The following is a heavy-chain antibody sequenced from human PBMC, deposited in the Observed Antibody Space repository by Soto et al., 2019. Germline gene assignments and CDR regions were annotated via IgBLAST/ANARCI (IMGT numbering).Heavy chain of an antibody. CDR3: ARDPRSSGYYPDY. CDR1: GFTFSSYA. J-gene: IGHJ4*02. CDR2: ISYDGSNK. Sequence: GGSLRLSCAAPGFTFSSYALHWVRQAPGKGLEWVAVISYDGSNKYYADSVKGRFTISRDNSKNTLYLQMNSLRFEDTAVYYCARDPRSSGYYPDYWGQGTLVTVSS. D-gene: IGHD3-22*01. V-gene: IGHV3-30-3*01.